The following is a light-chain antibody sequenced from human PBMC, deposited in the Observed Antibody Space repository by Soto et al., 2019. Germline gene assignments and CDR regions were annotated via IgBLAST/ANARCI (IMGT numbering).Light chain of an antibody. Sequence: QLVLTQSPSASASLGASVKLTCTLTSGHSRYAIAWHQHQPEKRPQYLMKVNSDGTHTKGDGIPARFSGSSSGTERYLTISSLQSEDEADYYCQTWGTGVLVFGGGTKLTVL. V-gene: IGLV4-69*01. CDR1: SGHSRYA. CDR2: VNSDGTH. J-gene: IGLJ2*01. CDR3: QTWGTGVLV.